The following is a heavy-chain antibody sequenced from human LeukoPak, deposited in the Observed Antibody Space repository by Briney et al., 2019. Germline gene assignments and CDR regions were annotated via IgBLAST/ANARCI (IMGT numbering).Heavy chain of an antibody. Sequence: PGGSLGLSCAASGFTFSSYSMNWVRQAPGKGLEWVSYISSSSGTIYYADSVKGRFTISRDNAKNSLYLQMSSLRAEDTAVYYCARDWRGGSWSQFDYWGQGTLVTVSS. CDR2: ISSSSGTI. V-gene: IGHV3-48*01. CDR3: ARDWRGGSWSQFDY. CDR1: GFTFSSYS. J-gene: IGHJ4*02. D-gene: IGHD6-13*01.